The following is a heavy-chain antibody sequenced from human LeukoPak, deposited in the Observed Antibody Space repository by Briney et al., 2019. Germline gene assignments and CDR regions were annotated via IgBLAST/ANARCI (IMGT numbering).Heavy chain of an antibody. D-gene: IGHD1-7*01. CDR1: GGSFSGYY. CDR2: IHYSGSA. CDR3: ARHEYNWNYERPDAFDI. J-gene: IGHJ3*02. V-gene: IGHV4-34*01. Sequence: SETLSLTCAVYGGSFSGYYWTWIRQPPGKGLEWIGEIHYSGSATYNPSLKSRVTISVDTSKNQFSLKMYSVTAADTAVYYCARHEYNWNYERPDAFDIWGQGTMVTVSS.